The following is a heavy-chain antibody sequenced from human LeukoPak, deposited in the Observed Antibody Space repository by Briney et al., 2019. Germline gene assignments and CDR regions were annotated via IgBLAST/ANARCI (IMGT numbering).Heavy chain of an antibody. CDR1: GYTFTGYY. CDR3: ARDLGLRYFDWLETGDY. D-gene: IGHD3-9*01. V-gene: IGHV1-18*04. CDR2: ISAYNGNT. J-gene: IGHJ4*02. Sequence: ASVKVSCKASGYTFTGYYMHWVRQAPGQGLEWMGWISAYNGNTNYAQKLQGRVTMTTDTSTSTAYMELRSLRSDDTAVYYCARDLGLRYFDWLETGDYWGQGTLVTVSS.